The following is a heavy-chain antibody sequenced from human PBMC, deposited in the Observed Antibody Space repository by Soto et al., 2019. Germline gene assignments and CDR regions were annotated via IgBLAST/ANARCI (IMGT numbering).Heavy chain of an antibody. D-gene: IGHD6-13*01. J-gene: IGHJ6*02. CDR3: ARVSRDSSSWYWYYYGMDV. V-gene: IGHV1-18*01. CDR2: ISAYNGNT. Sequence: QVQLVQSGAEVKKPGASVKVSCKASGYTFTSYGISWVRQAPGQGLEWMGWISAYNGNTNYAQKLQGRVTMTTDTSTSTAYMELRSLRSDDTAVYYCARVSRDSSSWYWYYYGMDVWGQGTTVTVSS. CDR1: GYTFTSYG.